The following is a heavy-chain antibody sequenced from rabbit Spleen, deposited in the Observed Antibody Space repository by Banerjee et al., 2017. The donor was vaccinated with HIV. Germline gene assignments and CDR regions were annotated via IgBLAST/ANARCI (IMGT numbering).Heavy chain of an antibody. CDR3: ARDLTDVIGWNFGW. CDR2: IYTGNSGDT. V-gene: IGHV1S40*01. J-gene: IGHJ6*01. CDR1: GFSFSSRYY. Sequence: QSLEESGGDLVKPGASLTLTCTASGFSFSSRYYMCWVRQAPGKGLEWIACIYTGNSGDTYYASWAKGRFTISKTSSTTVTLQMTTLTAADTATYFCARDLTDVIGWNFGWWGPGTLVTVS. D-gene: IGHD4-1*01.